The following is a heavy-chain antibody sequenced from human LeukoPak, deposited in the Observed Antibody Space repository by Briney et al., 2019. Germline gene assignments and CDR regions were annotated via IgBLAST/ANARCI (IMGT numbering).Heavy chain of an antibody. D-gene: IGHD3-9*01. CDR1: GGSFSGYY. J-gene: IGHJ4*02. V-gene: IGHV4-34*01. CDR3: ARLSESSVLRYFDWLEGCCLNYFDY. Sequence: SETLSLTCAVYGGSFSGYYWSWIRQPPGKGLEWIGEINHSGSTNYNPSLKSRVTISVDTSKNQFSLKLSSVTAADTAVYYCARLSESSVLRYFDWLEGCCLNYFDYWGQGTLVTVSS. CDR2: INHSGST.